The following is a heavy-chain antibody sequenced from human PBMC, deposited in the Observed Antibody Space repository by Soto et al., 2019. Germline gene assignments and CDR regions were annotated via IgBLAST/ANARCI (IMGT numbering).Heavy chain of an antibody. CDR2: ISGSGGGT. Sequence: EVQLLESGGALVQPGGSLRLSCAASGFTFSSYAMSWVRQAPGKGLEWVSLISGSGGGTYYADSAKGRFTISRDNSKNTLYLRMNSLRAEDTAVFYCAKHLSNGSPDYWGQGTLVTVSS. J-gene: IGHJ4*02. CDR1: GFTFSSYA. CDR3: AKHLSNGSPDY. D-gene: IGHD2-15*01. V-gene: IGHV3-23*01.